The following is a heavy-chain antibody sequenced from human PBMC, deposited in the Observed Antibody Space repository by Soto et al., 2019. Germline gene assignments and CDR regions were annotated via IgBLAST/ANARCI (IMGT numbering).Heavy chain of an antibody. D-gene: IGHD6-19*01. J-gene: IGHJ6*02. V-gene: IGHV4-31*03. CDR3: ARVEQWLVRRSGMDV. Sequence: QVQLQESGPGLVKPSQTLSLTCTVSGGSISSGGYYWSWIRQHPGKSLEWIGYIYYSGSTYYNPSLEGRVNISVDTSKYQFSLKRRSVTAADMAVYDCARVEQWLVRRSGMDVWGHGTTVTVSS. CDR2: IYYSGST. CDR1: GGSISSGGYY.